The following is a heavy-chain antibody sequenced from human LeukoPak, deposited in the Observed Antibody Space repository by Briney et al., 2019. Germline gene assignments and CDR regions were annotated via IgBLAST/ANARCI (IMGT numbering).Heavy chain of an antibody. D-gene: IGHD2-21*02. V-gene: IGHV3-23*01. CDR2: INSAGGST. CDR3: AKGVTRFDY. Sequence: GGSLRLSCAASEFILSTYWMIWVRQAPGKGLEWVSDINSAGGSTNYADSVKGRFIISRDNSKNALYLQMNSLRPEDTAVYYCAKGVTRFDYWGQGTLVTVSS. CDR1: EFILSTYW. J-gene: IGHJ4*02.